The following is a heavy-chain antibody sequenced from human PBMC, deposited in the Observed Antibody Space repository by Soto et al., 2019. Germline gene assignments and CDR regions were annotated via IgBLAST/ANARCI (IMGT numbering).Heavy chain of an antibody. CDR1: GFTFSSYA. CDR2: IRGSGGST. V-gene: IGHV3-23*01. Sequence: GGSLRLSCAASGFTFSSYAMSWVRQAPGKGLEWVSAIRGSGGSTYYADSVKGRFTISRDNSKNTLYLQMNSLRAEDTAVYYCAKGNSDGRYYYYGMDVWGQGTTVTVSS. J-gene: IGHJ6*02. D-gene: IGHD2-21*02. CDR3: AKGNSDGRYYYYGMDV.